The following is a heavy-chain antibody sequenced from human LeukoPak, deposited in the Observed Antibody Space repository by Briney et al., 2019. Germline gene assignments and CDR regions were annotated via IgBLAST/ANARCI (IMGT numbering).Heavy chain of an antibody. CDR2: IYTSGST. J-gene: IGHJ4*02. V-gene: IGHV4-61*02. Sequence: SETLSLTCTVSGGSISGGSYHWSWIRQPAGKGLEWIGRIYTSGSTNYNPSLKSRVTISVDTSKNQFSLKLGSVAAADTAVYYCARDPGDYVDYWGQGTLVTVSS. CDR3: ARDPGDYVDY. CDR1: GGSISGGSYH.